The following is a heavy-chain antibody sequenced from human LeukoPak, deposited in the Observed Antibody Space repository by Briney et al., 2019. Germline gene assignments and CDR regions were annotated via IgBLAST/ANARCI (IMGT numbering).Heavy chain of an antibody. CDR2: IYYSGGT. CDR3: ARHAYRSGWLDF. J-gene: IGHJ4*02. D-gene: IGHD6-19*01. CDR1: GGSISSSSYY. Sequence: KPSETLPLTCTVSGGSISSSSYYWGWIRQPPGKGLEWIGTIYYSGGTYYNPSLDSRVTISVDTSKNQFPLRLSSVTAADTAVYYCARHAYRSGWLDFWGQGTLVSVSS. V-gene: IGHV4-39*01.